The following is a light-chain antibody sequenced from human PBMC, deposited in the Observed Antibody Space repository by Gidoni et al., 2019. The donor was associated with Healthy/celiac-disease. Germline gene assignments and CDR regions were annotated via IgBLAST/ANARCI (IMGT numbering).Light chain of an antibody. J-gene: IGKJ2*01. Sequence: ERVMTQAPATLSVSPGERATLSCRASQSVSSNLAWYQQKPGQAPSLLIYGASTRATGIPARFSGSGSGPEFTLTISSLQSEDFAVYYCQQYNNWPPYTFGQGTKLEIK. CDR3: QQYNNWPPYT. V-gene: IGKV3-15*01. CDR2: GAS. CDR1: QSVSSN.